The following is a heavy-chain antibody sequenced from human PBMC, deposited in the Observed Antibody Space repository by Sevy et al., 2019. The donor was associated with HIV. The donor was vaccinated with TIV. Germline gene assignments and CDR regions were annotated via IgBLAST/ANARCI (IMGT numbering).Heavy chain of an antibody. CDR3: ARSILAVAGSYGMDV. J-gene: IGHJ6*02. CDR1: GSTSGNFF. V-gene: IGHV3-30*03. Sequence: GGSLRPSCPPSGSTSGNFFLHWVRQVQGKGLEWVTFIKSYGNEADYVDSVKGRFTISREDSKNTLYLQMNSLRPEDTAVYYCARSILAVAGSYGMDVWGQGTTVTVSS. D-gene: IGHD6-19*01. CDR2: IKSYGNEA.